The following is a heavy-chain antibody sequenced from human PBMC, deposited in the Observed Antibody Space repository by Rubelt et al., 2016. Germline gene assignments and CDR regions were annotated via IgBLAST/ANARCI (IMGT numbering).Heavy chain of an antibody. Sequence: QLQLQESGPGLVKPSETLSLTCTVSGASISSRSYFWGWIRQPPGKGLEWIGSTQYSGSTYYNAVLKSLATISVDTSKNQFSLRLSSVTAADTAVYYCARHPTALDIYYFDYWGQGTLVTVSS. V-gene: IGHV4-39*01. CDR3: ARHPTALDIYYFDY. D-gene: IGHD5-18*01. J-gene: IGHJ4*02. CDR1: GASISSRSYF. CDR2: TQYSGST.